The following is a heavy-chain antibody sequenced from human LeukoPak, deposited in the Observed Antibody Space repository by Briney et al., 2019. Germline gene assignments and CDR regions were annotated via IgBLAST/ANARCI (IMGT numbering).Heavy chain of an antibody. V-gene: IGHV4-59*11. J-gene: IGHJ3*01. CDR2: IFYTGRT. CDR1: GDPMNSHY. Sequence: PSETLSLTCTVSGDPMNSHYWRWIRQPPGKGLEWVGFIFYTGRTRYNPSLRSRVIILADTSKNDFSLKLASVTAADTAVYYCARLLDYDSSGDPDIFDVWGQGIMVTVSS. D-gene: IGHD3-22*01. CDR3: ARLLDYDSSGDPDIFDV.